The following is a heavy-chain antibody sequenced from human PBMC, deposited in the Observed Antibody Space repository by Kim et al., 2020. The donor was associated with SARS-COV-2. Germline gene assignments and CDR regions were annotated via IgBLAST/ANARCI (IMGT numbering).Heavy chain of an antibody. CDR3: AKGAKMPAPLDA. J-gene: IGHJ5*02. CDR1: GFTFNDYY. V-gene: IGHV3-11*04. Sequence: GGSLRLSCAASGFTFNDYYMTWIRQAPGKGLEWISYISRNGFKVDYADSVKGRFAISRDNTKNSHYLQMNSLRAEDTAVYYCAKGAKMPAPLDAWGQGAL. CDR2: ISRNGFKV. D-gene: IGHD2-2*01.